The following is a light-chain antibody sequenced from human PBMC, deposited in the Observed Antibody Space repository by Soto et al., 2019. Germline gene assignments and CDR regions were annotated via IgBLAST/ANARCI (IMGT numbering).Light chain of an antibody. Sequence: QSVLTQPPSAAGAPGARVTLSFSGNSSNVGRNTVNWYQQLPGTAPKLLIYSNNQRPSGVPDRFSGSKSGTSASLAISGLQSEDEADYYCAAWDDSLNAVVFGGGTKVTV. CDR2: SNN. CDR3: AAWDDSLNAVV. CDR1: SSNVGRNT. V-gene: IGLV1-44*01. J-gene: IGLJ2*01.